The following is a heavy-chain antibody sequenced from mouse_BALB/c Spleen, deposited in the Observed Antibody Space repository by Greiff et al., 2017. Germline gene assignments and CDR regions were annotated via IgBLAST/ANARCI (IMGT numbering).Heavy chain of an antibody. Sequence: EVQLVESGGGLVKPGGSLKLSCAASGFTFSSYAMSWVRQTPEKRLEWVASISSGGSTYYPDSVKGRFTISRDTARNILYVQMSRLRSEDTAMYYCARGGNYGGDYWGQGTSVTVSS. CDR2: ISSGGST. D-gene: IGHD2-1*01. V-gene: IGHV5-6-5*01. J-gene: IGHJ4*01. CDR1: GFTFSSYA. CDR3: ARGGNYGGDY.